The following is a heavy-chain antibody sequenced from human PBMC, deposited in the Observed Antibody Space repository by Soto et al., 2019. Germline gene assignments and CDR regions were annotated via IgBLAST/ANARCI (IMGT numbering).Heavy chain of an antibody. D-gene: IGHD2-15*01. Sequence: EVQLVESGGGLVKPGGSLRLSCAASGFTFDNAWMNWVRQAPGKGLEWVGRIKSKTYGEATDYAAPVKGRFTISRDDSKKTVYLQMNSLKAVNTAVYYCPSVLIVVVAASRLAGSWGQGTLVTVSS. V-gene: IGHV3-15*07. CDR3: PSVLIVVVAASRLAGS. CDR2: IKSKTYGEAT. CDR1: GFTFDNAW. J-gene: IGHJ5*02.